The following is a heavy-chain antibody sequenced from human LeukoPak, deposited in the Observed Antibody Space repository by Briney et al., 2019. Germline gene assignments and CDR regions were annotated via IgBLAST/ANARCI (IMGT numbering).Heavy chain of an antibody. D-gene: IGHD4-17*01. CDR1: GFTFSSYS. V-gene: IGHV3-21*01. J-gene: IGHJ4*02. CDR3: ASHIHYGDLFDY. Sequence: GGSLRLSCAASGFTFSSYSMNWVRQAPGKGLEWVSSISSSSSYIYYADSVKGRFTISRDNAKNSLYLQMNSLRAEDTAVYYCASHIHYGDLFDYWGRGTLVTVSS. CDR2: ISSSSSYI.